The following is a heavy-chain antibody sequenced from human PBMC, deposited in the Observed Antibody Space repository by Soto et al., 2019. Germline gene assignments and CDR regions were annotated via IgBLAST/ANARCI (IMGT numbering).Heavy chain of an antibody. CDR1: GFTFSSYS. D-gene: IGHD3-9*01. CDR2: ISSSSSYI. J-gene: IGHJ6*02. V-gene: IGHV3-21*01. CDR3: ATDNFPQYYDILNYGMDV. Sequence: GGSLRLSCAASGFTFSSYSMNWVRQAPGKGLEWVSSISSSSSYIYYADSVKGRFTISRDNAKNSLYLQMNSLRAEDTAVYYCATDNFPQYYDILNYGMDVWGQGTTVTVSS.